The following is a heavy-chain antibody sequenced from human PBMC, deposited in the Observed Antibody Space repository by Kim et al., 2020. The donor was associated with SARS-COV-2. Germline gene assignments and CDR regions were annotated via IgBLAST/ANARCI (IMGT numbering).Heavy chain of an antibody. V-gene: IGHV4-59*13. CDR2: IYYSGST. D-gene: IGHD3-10*01. CDR3: ARDSGPAALYGMDV. Sequence: SETLSLTCTVSGGSISSYYWSWIRQPPGKGLEWIGYIYYSGSTNYNPSLKSRVTISVDTSKNQFSLKLSSVTAADTAVYYCARDSGPAALYGMDVWGQGTTVTVSS. J-gene: IGHJ6*02. CDR1: GGSISSYY.